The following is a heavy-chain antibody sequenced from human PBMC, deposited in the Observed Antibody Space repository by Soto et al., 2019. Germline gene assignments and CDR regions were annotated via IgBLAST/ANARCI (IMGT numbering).Heavy chain of an antibody. V-gene: IGHV4-59*01. CDR1: GGSISSYY. CDR3: ARMDIVATIFDD. CDR2: IYYSGST. D-gene: IGHD5-12*01. J-gene: IGHJ4*02. Sequence: PSETLSLTCAVSGGSISSYYWSWIRQPPGKGLEWIGYIYYSGSTNYNPSLKSRVTISVDTSKNQFSLKLSSVTAADTAVYYCARMDIVATIFDDWGQGTLVTVSS.